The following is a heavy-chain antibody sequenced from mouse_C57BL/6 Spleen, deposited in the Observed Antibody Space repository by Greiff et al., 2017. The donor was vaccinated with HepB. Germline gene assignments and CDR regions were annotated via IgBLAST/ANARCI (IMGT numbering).Heavy chain of an antibody. CDR3: ARPLYGSSLDY. J-gene: IGHJ2*01. CDR2: IDPSDSYT. D-gene: IGHD1-1*01. Sequence: QVQLKQPGAELVKPGASVKLSCKASGYTFTSYWMQWVKQRPGQGLEWIGEIDPSDSYTNYNQKFKGKATLTVDTSSSTAYMQLSSLTSEDSAVYYCARPLYGSSLDYWGQGTTLTVSS. CDR1: GYTFTSYW. V-gene: IGHV1-50*01.